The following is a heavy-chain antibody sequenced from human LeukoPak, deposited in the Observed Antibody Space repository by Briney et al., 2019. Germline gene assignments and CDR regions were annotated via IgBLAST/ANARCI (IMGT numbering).Heavy chain of an antibody. CDR3: AKDNGLFDYYDSSGYYPY. Sequence: GGSLRLSCAASGFTFSSYAMSWVRQAPGKGLEWVSAISGSGGSTYYADSVKGRFTISRDNSKNTLYLQMNSLRAEDTAVYYRAKDNGLFDYYDSSGYYPYWGQGTLVTVSS. V-gene: IGHV3-23*01. J-gene: IGHJ4*02. CDR2: ISGSGGST. D-gene: IGHD3-22*01. CDR1: GFTFSSYA.